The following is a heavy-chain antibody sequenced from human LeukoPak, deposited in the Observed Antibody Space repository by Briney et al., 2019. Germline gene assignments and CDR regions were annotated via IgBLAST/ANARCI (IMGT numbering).Heavy chain of an antibody. J-gene: IGHJ5*02. CDR2: IYPGDSDT. Sequence: KRGESLKISCKGSGYSFTSYWIGWVRQMPGKGLEWMGIIYPGDSDTRYSPSFQGQVTISADKSISTAYLQWSSLKASDTAMYYCARYQHYYGSGSYYPNWFDPWGQGTLVTVSS. D-gene: IGHD3-10*01. CDR3: ARYQHYYGSGSYYPNWFDP. V-gene: IGHV5-51*01. CDR1: GYSFTSYW.